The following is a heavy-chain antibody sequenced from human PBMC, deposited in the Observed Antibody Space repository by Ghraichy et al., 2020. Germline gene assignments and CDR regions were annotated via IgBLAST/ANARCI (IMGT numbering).Heavy chain of an antibody. V-gene: IGHV3-66*01. D-gene: IGHD6-25*01. CDR3: ARGGTAGALDL. CDR2: IHGRGTT. Sequence: GESLNISCAASGFSVISNYMSWVRQAPGKGLEWVSLIHGRGTTSYIDSVTGRFTITRDNSVNAVYLQLQSLRAEDTAVYYWARGGTAGALDLWGQGTLGTVAS. J-gene: IGHJ4*02. CDR1: GFSVISNY.